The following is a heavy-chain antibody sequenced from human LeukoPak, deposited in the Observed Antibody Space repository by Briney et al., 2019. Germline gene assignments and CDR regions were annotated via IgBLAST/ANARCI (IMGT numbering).Heavy chain of an antibody. CDR1: GGSISSGGYS. Sequence: SETLSLTCAVSGGSISSGGYSWSWIRQPPGKGLEWIGYIYHSGSTYYNPSLKSRVTISVERSKNQFSLKLSSVTAADTAVYYCAREDTYYDFLSGYYKSNGMDVWGQGTTVTVSS. CDR2: IYHSGST. J-gene: IGHJ6*02. D-gene: IGHD3-3*01. V-gene: IGHV4-30-2*01. CDR3: AREDTYYDFLSGYYKSNGMDV.